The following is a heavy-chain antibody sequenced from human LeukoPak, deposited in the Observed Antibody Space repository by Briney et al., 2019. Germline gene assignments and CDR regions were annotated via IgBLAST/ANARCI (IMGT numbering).Heavy chain of an antibody. Sequence: SETLSLTCTVSGGSIISYYWSWIRQPAGKGLEWIGRIYTSGSTNYNPSLKSRVTMSVDTSKNQFSLKLSSVTAADTAVYYCARDSAVADYYYYYYMDVWGKGTTVTVSS. V-gene: IGHV4-4*07. J-gene: IGHJ6*03. CDR2: IYTSGST. D-gene: IGHD6-19*01. CDR3: ARDSAVADYYYYYYMDV. CDR1: GGSIISYY.